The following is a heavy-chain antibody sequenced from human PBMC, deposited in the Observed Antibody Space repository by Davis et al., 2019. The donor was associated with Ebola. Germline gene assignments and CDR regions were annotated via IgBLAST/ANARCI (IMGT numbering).Heavy chain of an antibody. CDR1: GFTFSDYY. CDR3: AREHPYYDFWSGYYYYYYGMDV. J-gene: IGHJ6*02. V-gene: IGHV3-11*04. CDR2: ISSSGSTI. Sequence: GGSLRLSCAASGFTFSDYYMSWIRQAPGKGLEWVSYISSSGSTIYYADSVKGRFTISRDNAKNSLYLQMNSLRAEDTAVYYCAREHPYYDFWSGYYYYYYGMDVWGQGTTVTVSS. D-gene: IGHD3-3*01.